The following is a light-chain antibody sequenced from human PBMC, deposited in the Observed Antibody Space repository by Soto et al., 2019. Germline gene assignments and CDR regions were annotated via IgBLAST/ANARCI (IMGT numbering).Light chain of an antibody. Sequence: QSALTQPASVSGSPGQSITISCTGTSSDVGNSDYVSWYQQHPGKVPKLMIYDVSNRPSGVSNRFSGSKSGNTASLTISGLQAEDEADYYCISFTTRATYVFGTGTKVTVL. CDR1: SSDVGNSDY. CDR3: ISFTTRATYV. CDR2: DVS. V-gene: IGLV2-14*01. J-gene: IGLJ1*01.